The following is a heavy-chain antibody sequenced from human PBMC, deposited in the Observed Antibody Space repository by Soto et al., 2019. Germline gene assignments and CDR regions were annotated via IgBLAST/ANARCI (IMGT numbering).Heavy chain of an antibody. CDR3: ARDERIAVAGTDT. J-gene: IGHJ5*02. CDR2: ISGPGGST. V-gene: IGHV3-23*01. CDR1: GFIFSNYA. Sequence: EVQLLESGGGLVQPGGSLRLFCEASGFIFSNYAMTWVRQAAGKGLEWVSSISGPGGSTYYADSVQGRFTISRDNSKNTLFPQMHSLRADDTALYFCARDERIAVAGTDTWGQGILVTVTS. D-gene: IGHD6-19*01.